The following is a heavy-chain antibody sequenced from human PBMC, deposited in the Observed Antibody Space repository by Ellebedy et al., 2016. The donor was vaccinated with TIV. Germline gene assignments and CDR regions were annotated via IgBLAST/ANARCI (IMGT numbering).Heavy chain of an antibody. CDR1: GYTFSRHG. CDR3: AREADSDALDI. CDR2: ISTYSGNT. V-gene: IGHV1-18*01. D-gene: IGHD2-15*01. J-gene: IGHJ3*02. Sequence: AVSVKVSCKTSGYTFSRHGLNWVRQAPGQGLEWMGWISTYSGNTKYAQKFQGRVTMTTDTSTGTAYMELRSLTSDDTAVYYCAREADSDALDIWGQGTMVIVSS.